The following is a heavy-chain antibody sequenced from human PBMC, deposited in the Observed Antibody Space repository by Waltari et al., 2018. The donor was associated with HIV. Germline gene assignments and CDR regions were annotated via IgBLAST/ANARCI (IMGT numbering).Heavy chain of an antibody. CDR2: ISWNSGSI. Sequence: EVQLVESGGGLVQPGRSLRLSCAASGFTFDDYAMHWVRQAPGKGLECVSGISWNSGSIGYADSVKGRFTISRDNAKNSLYLQMNSLRAEDTALYYCAKGTAEYYGSGRLGVWGQGTTVTVSS. V-gene: IGHV3-9*01. CDR1: GFTFDDYA. CDR3: AKGTAEYYGSGRLGV. D-gene: IGHD3-10*01. J-gene: IGHJ6*02.